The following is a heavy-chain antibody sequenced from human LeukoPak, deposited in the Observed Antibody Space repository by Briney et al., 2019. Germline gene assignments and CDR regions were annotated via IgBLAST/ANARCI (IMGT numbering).Heavy chain of an antibody. CDR3: ARERGYSYGYSDY. CDR1: AFNFINYG. CDR2: MRSNGENT. Sequence: PGGSLRLSCAGSAFNFINYGMYWVRQAAGKGLEYVSGMRSNGENTNYANSVRGRFTISRDNAENSLYLQMNSLRAEDTAVYYCARERGYSYGYSDYWGQGTLVTVSS. V-gene: IGHV3-64*04. J-gene: IGHJ4*02. D-gene: IGHD5-18*01.